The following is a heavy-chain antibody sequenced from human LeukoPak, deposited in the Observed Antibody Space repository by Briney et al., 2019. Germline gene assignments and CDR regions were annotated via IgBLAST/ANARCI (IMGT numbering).Heavy chain of an antibody. J-gene: IGHJ6*03. V-gene: IGHV3-23*01. CDR1: LFTFSRYG. CDR3: AKGGERGYDILTGYYKNYYYMDV. CDR2: ISGSGGST. D-gene: IGHD3-9*01. Sequence: GGSLRLSRAPSLFTFSRYGMSWVRDAPGKGLEWGSVISGSGGSTHYADAVKGRFTISRDNSKNTLYLQMNSLRAEDTAVYYCAKGGERGYDILTGYYKNYYYMDVWGKGTTVTISS.